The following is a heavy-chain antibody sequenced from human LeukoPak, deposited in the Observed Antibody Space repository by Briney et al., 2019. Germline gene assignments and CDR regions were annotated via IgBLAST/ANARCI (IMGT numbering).Heavy chain of an antibody. Sequence: GESLKISCKGSGYSFTSYWIGWVRQMPGKGLEWMGIIYPGDSDTRYSPSFQGQVTISADKSISTAYLQWSSLKASDTAMYYCARTLWGSSSSDYMDVWGKGTTVTVSS. J-gene: IGHJ6*03. D-gene: IGHD6-6*01. CDR3: ARTLWGSSSSDYMDV. CDR1: GYSFTSYW. CDR2: IYPGDSDT. V-gene: IGHV5-51*01.